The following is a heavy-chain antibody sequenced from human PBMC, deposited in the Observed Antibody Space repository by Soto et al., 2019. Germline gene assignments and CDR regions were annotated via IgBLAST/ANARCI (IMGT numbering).Heavy chain of an antibody. CDR3: ALLGYCSGGSCYHVDY. V-gene: IGHV4-30-2*02. CDR2: IYHSGST. Sequence: SETLSLTCAVSGGSISSGGYSWSWIRQPPGKGLEWIGYIYHSGSTYYNPSLKSRVTISVDTSKNQFSLKLSSVTAADTAVYYCALLGYCSGGSCYHVDYWGQGTLVTVSS. CDR1: GGSISSGGYS. D-gene: IGHD2-15*01. J-gene: IGHJ4*02.